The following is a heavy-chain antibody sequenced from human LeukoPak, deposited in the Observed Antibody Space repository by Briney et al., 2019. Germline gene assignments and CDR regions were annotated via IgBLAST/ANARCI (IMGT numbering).Heavy chain of an antibody. V-gene: IGHV1-69*13. Sequence: SVKVSCKASGGTFSSYAISWVRQAPGQGLEWMGGIIPIFGTVNYAQKFQGRVTITADESTSTAYMELSSLRSEDTAVYYCARGGDIVVVPAAERGWFDPWGQGTLVTVSS. CDR1: GGTFSSYA. CDR3: ARGGDIVVVPAAERGWFDP. D-gene: IGHD2-2*01. CDR2: IIPIFGTV. J-gene: IGHJ5*02.